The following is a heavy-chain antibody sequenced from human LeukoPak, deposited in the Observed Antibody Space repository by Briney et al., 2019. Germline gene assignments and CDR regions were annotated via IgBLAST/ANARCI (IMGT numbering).Heavy chain of an antibody. Sequence: SETLSLTCTVSGGSISSYYWSWIRQPAGKGLEWIGRICTSGSTNYNPSLKSRVTMSVDTSKNQFSLKLSSVTAADTAVYYCARGPKYYDILTGYRYYFDYWGQGTLVTVSS. CDR2: ICTSGST. J-gene: IGHJ4*02. CDR1: GGSISSYY. V-gene: IGHV4-4*07. D-gene: IGHD3-9*01. CDR3: ARGPKYYDILTGYRYYFDY.